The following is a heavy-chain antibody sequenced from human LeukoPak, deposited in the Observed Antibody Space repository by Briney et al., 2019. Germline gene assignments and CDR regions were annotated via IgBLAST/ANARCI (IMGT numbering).Heavy chain of an antibody. CDR3: ASTLENDAFDI. Sequence: GGSLRLSCAASGFTFSSYAMHWVRQAPGKGLEWVAVISYDGSNKYYADSVKGRFTISRGNAKNSLYLQMNSLRAEDTAVYYCASTLENDAFDIWGQGTMVTVSS. CDR1: GFTFSSYA. CDR2: ISYDGSNK. V-gene: IGHV3-30*04. J-gene: IGHJ3*02. D-gene: IGHD1-1*01.